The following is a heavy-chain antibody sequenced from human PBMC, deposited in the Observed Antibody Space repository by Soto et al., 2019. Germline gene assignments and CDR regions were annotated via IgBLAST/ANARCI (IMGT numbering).Heavy chain of an antibody. CDR1: GYTFTNYG. CDR2: ISTYNGNT. J-gene: IGHJ6*02. Sequence: QVQLVQSGPEVKKPGASVKVSCKASGYTFTNYGITSVRQAPGQGLEWLGWISTYNGNTTHAQKLQDRVIMTTDTSTSTAYLELSSLRSDDAAVYYCGRVGFYDRSCYKYQFYYGMDVWGQGTTVTVSS. CDR3: GRVGFYDRSCYKYQFYYGMDV. D-gene: IGHD3-22*01. V-gene: IGHV1-18*01.